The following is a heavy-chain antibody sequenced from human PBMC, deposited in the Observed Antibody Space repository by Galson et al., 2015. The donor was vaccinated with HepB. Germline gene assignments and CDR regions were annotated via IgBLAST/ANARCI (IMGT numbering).Heavy chain of an antibody. V-gene: IGHV3-33*08. D-gene: IGHD3-10*01. J-gene: IGHJ4*02. CDR1: GFTFSSYG. CDR2: IWYDGSNK. CDR3: ARVGLYGSGSYYSFEY. Sequence: SLRLSCAASGFTFSSYGLHWVRQAPGKGLEWVAVIWYDGSNKYYADSVKGRFTISRDNSKNTLYLQMNSLRAEDTAVYYCARVGLYGSGSYYSFEYWGQGTLVTVSS.